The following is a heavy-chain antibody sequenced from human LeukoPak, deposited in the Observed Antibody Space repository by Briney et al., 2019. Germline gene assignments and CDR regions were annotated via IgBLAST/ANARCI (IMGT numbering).Heavy chain of an antibody. J-gene: IGHJ5*02. CDR2: IYYSGST. V-gene: IGHV4-39*07. CDR1: GGSISNRNYH. Sequence: PSETLSLTCTVSGGSISNRNYHWGWIRQPPGKGLEWIGSIYYSGSTYYNPSLKSRVTISVDTSKNQFSLKLSSVTAADTAVYYCARDDSSGYFQHNWFDPWGQGTLVTVSS. CDR3: ARDDSSGYFQHNWFDP. D-gene: IGHD3-22*01.